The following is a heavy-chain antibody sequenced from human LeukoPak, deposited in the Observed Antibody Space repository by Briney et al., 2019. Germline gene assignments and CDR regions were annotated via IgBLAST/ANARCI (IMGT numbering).Heavy chain of an antibody. V-gene: IGHV4-30-2*01. D-gene: IGHD1-26*01. CDR3: ARVGATCY. Sequence: PSETLSLTCSVSGGSISSGGYYWSWIRQPPGKGLEWIGYIYHSGSTYYNPSLKSRVTISVDRSKNQFSLNLTSVTAADTAVYYCARVGATCYWGQGTLVTVSS. CDR1: GGSISSGGYY. CDR2: IYHSGST. J-gene: IGHJ4*02.